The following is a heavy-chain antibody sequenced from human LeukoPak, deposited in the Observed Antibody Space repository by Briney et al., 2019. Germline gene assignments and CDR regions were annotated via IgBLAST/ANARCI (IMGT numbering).Heavy chain of an antibody. CDR3: VRSGGY. V-gene: IGHV3-7*05. J-gene: IGHJ4*02. CDR1: GFTFSSYA. CDR2: IKEDGSEK. Sequence: GGSLRLSCAASGFTFSSYAMSWVRQAPGKGLEWVANIKEDGSEKYYVDSVKGRFTISRDNAKNSLCLQMNSLRAEDTAIYYCVRSGGYWGQGTLVTVSS. D-gene: IGHD1-26*01.